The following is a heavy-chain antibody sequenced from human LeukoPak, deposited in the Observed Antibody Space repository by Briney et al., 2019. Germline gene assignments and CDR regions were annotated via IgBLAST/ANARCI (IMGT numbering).Heavy chain of an antibody. CDR3: AREGKYCSSTSCYWYYYYYMDV. Sequence: PGGSLRLSCAASGFTFSSYWMSWVRRAPGKGLEWVANIKQDGSEEYYVDSVKGRFTISRDNAKNSLYLQMNSLRAEDTAVYYCAREGKYCSSTSCYWYYYYYMDVWGKGTTVTVSS. J-gene: IGHJ6*03. V-gene: IGHV3-7*01. CDR2: IKQDGSEE. D-gene: IGHD2-2*01. CDR1: GFTFSSYW.